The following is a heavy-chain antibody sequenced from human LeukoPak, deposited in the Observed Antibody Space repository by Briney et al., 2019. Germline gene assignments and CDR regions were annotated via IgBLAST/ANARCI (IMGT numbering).Heavy chain of an antibody. CDR1: GFTFSSYA. D-gene: IGHD3-10*01. Sequence: PGGSLRLSCAASGFTFSSYAMSWVRQAPGKGLEWVSGISGSGGSTNYADSVKGRVTISRDNSKNTLFLQMNSLRAEDTAVYYCARSALGFFDYWGQGTLVTVSS. CDR2: ISGSGGST. V-gene: IGHV3-23*01. J-gene: IGHJ4*02. CDR3: ARSALGFFDY.